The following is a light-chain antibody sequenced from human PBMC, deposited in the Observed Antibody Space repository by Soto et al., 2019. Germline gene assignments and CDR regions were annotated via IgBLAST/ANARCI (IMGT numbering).Light chain of an antibody. CDR3: SSYTSSSTLVL. J-gene: IGLJ2*01. V-gene: IGLV2-14*01. CDR1: SSDVGAYNY. Sequence: QSVLTQPASVSGSPGQSITISCTGTSSDVGAYNYVSWYQQYPGKVPQLMIYEVNNRPSGVSNRFSGSKSGNTASLTISGLQAEDEADYYCSSYTSSSTLVLFGGGTKVTVL. CDR2: EVN.